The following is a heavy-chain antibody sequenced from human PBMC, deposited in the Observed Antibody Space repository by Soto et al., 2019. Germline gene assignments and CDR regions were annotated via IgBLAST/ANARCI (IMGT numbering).Heavy chain of an antibody. CDR3: ARDSGAEVVAPPEARYMDV. Sequence: QVNLVQSGAEVKRPGASVKISCKASGFTFTNYGFSWVRLAPGQGLEWLGRISSFNGNTNYPQKNQGRITMTTDTSTTTVYMELRSLTPDDTAVYFCARDSGAEVVAPPEARYMDVWGKGTTVTVSS. CDR2: ISSFNGNT. D-gene: IGHD6-25*01. V-gene: IGHV1-18*01. J-gene: IGHJ6*03. CDR1: GFTFTNYG.